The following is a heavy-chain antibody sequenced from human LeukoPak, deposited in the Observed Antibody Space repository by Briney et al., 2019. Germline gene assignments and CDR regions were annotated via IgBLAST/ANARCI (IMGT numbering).Heavy chain of an antibody. V-gene: IGHV3-7*01. CDR3: ARALCIWGGDCHYFDY. J-gene: IGHJ4*02. CDR1: GFTFSTYW. CDR2: IKEDGSEK. D-gene: IGHD2-21*01. Sequence: GGSLRLSCAASGFTFSTYWMTWVRQAPGKGMEWVANIKEDGSEKYYVDSVKGRFTISRDNAKNSLYLQMNSLRAEDTAVYYCARALCIWGGDCHYFDYWGQGTLVTASS.